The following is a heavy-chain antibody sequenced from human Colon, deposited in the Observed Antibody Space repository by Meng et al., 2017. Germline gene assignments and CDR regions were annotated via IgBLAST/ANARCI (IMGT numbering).Heavy chain of an antibody. CDR1: GGSFSGFY. J-gene: IGHJ5*02. CDR3: ATGLRHGDWFNP. CDR2: IDHFGIS. D-gene: IGHD4-17*01. Sequence: VQIQLGGAGLLKPSETRSLTCSVSGGSFSGFYWSWIRQPPGKGLEWIGEIDHFGISNYNSSLKGRLTMSVDTSKKQISLTLTSVTAADTAVYYCATGLRHGDWFNPWGPGTLVTVSS. V-gene: IGHV4-34*02.